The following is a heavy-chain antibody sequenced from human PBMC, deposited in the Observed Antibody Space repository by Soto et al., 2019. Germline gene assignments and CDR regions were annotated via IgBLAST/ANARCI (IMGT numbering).Heavy chain of an antibody. J-gene: IGHJ6*03. CDR2: IWYDGSDK. V-gene: IGHV3-33*01. CDR3: ARDSGGDYHNYYMDV. D-gene: IGHD4-17*01. CDR1: GFTFSNYA. Sequence: QMQLVESGGGVVQPGTSLRLSCAASGFTFSNYAMHWVRQAPGKGLEWVTIIWYDGSDKNYGDSVKGRFTISRDNSKNTLYLQMNSLRVEDTAVCYCARDSGGDYHNYYMDVWGKGTTVTVSS.